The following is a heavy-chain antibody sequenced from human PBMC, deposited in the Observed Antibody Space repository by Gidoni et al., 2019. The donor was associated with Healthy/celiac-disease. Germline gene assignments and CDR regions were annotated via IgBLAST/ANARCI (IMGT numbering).Heavy chain of an antibody. CDR3: ARVSYDILTGYYPDPFRGVTKHFDY. Sequence: QVQLVQSGAEVKKPGASVKVSCKASGYTFTSYGISWVRQAPGQGLEWMGWISAYNGNTNYAQKLQGRVTMTTDTSTSTAYMELRSLRSDDTAVYYCARVSYDILTGYYPDPFRGVTKHFDYWGQGTLVTVSS. V-gene: IGHV1-18*01. D-gene: IGHD3-9*01. CDR2: ISAYNGNT. CDR1: GYTFTSYG. J-gene: IGHJ4*02.